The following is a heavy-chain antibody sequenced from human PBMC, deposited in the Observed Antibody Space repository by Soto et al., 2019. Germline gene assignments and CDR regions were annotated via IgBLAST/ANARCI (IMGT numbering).Heavy chain of an antibody. D-gene: IGHD3-10*01. J-gene: IGHJ4*02. CDR1: GGSISSSNW. Sequence: SETLSLTCAVSGGSISSSNWCRWVRQPPGKGLEWFGEIYHSGSTNYTPSLKSRFTISVDKSKNKLSLKLSSVTAADTAVYYCARVPRGSSFDYWGQGTLVTVSS. V-gene: IGHV4-4*02. CDR2: IYHSGST. CDR3: ARVPRGSSFDY.